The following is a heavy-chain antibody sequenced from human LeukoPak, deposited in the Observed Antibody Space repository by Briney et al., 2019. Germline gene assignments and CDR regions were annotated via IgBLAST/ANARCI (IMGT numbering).Heavy chain of an antibody. V-gene: IGHV4-34*01. J-gene: IGHJ3*02. CDR1: GGSISSYY. Sequence: SETLSLTCTVSGGSISSYYWSWIRQPPGKGLEWIGEINHSGSTNYNPSLKSRVTISVDTSKNQFSLKLSSVTAADTAVYYCAGGHIAVAGTVSAFDIWGQGTMVTVSS. D-gene: IGHD6-19*01. CDR2: INHSGST. CDR3: AGGHIAVAGTVSAFDI.